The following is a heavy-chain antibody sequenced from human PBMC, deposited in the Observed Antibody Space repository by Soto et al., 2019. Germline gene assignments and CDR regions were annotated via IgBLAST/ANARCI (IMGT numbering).Heavy chain of an antibody. J-gene: IGHJ4*02. CDR1: GFTFSTYS. Sequence: GGSLRLSCAGSGFTFSTYSINWVRQAPGRGLEWVSYINSRSYNKHYADSVKGRFTISRDNAKNSLYLQMNSLRDEDTAVYYCAATYDSADFRFDHWGQGTLVTVSS. V-gene: IGHV3-48*02. CDR3: AATYDSADFRFDH. CDR2: INSRSYNK. D-gene: IGHD4-17*01.